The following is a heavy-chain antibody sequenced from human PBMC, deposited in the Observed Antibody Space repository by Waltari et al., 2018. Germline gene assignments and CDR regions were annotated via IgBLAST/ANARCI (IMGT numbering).Heavy chain of an antibody. D-gene: IGHD3-10*01. CDR1: GFRFDDYA. CDR2: IGGNSGAI. V-gene: IGHV3-9*01. J-gene: IGHJ4*02. Sequence: EVQLVTSGGGLVQPGRSLRLACVGSGFRFDDYAMYWVRQRPGKGVEWLSGIGGNSGAIGYADSVRGRLSTYRDNARKSLYLQMGRLRPEDTALYYCVKGGWGFGTFYEQHWGQGIQVTVSS. CDR3: VKGGWGFGTFYEQH.